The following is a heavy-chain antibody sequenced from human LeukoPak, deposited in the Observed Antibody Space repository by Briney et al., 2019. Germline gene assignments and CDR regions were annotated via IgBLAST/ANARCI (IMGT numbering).Heavy chain of an antibody. Sequence: SETLSLTCAVYGGSFSGYYWSWIRQPPGKGLEWIGEINHSGSTNYNPSLKSRVTISVDTSKNQFSLKLSSVTAADTAVYYCARNGWGMNNWNYFYFDYWGQGTLVTVSS. CDR1: GGSFSGYY. CDR3: ARNGWGMNNWNYFYFDY. CDR2: INHSGST. D-gene: IGHD1-7*01. J-gene: IGHJ4*02. V-gene: IGHV4-34*01.